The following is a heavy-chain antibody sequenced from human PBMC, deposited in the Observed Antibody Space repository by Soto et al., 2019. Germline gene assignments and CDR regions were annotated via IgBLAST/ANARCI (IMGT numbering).Heavy chain of an antibody. D-gene: IGHD6-6*01. V-gene: IGHV4-61*01. Sequence: SETLSLTCTVSGGSVTSDYYYWSWIRQPPGKGLEWIGYIYYTGSTNYNPSLESRVTISLDTSRNQFSLKLSSVTAADTAVFYCARESSNSPEAFDSWGQGALVTVSS. CDR2: IYYTGST. J-gene: IGHJ4*02. CDR1: GGSVTSDYYY. CDR3: ARESSNSPEAFDS.